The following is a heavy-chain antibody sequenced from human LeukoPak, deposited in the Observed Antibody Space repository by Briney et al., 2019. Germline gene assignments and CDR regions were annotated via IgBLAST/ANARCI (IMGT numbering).Heavy chain of an antibody. V-gene: IGHV4-38-2*02. Sequence: SETLSLTCTVSGYSISSGYYWGWIRQPPGEGLEWIGSINHSGSTYYNPSLKSRVTISVDTSKNQFSLKLSSVTAADTAVYYCASALYSSGWYGYWGQGTLVTVSS. CDR1: GYSISSGYY. CDR2: INHSGST. CDR3: ASALYSSGWYGY. J-gene: IGHJ4*02. D-gene: IGHD6-19*01.